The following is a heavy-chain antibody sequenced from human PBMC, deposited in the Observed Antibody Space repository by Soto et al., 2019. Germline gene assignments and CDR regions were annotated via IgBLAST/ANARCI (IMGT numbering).Heavy chain of an antibody. J-gene: IGHJ4*02. V-gene: IGHV5-10-1*01. CDR1: GYSFTSYW. Sequence: HGESLKISCKGSGYSFTSYWISWVRQMPGKGLEWMGRIDPSDSYTNYSPSFQGHVTISADKSISTAYLQWSSLKASDTAMYYCARHGRTATHPIDYWGQGTLVTVSS. D-gene: IGHD2-15*01. CDR2: IDPSDSYT. CDR3: ARHGRTATHPIDY.